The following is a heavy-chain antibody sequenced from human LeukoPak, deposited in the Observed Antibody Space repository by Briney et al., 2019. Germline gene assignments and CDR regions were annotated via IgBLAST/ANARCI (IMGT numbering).Heavy chain of an antibody. CDR3: ASTSSSWGAIDY. J-gene: IGHJ4*02. V-gene: IGHV3-9*01. CDR2: ISWNSGSI. D-gene: IGHD6-13*01. Sequence: AVGCLRLSCAASAFTFSSYSMNWVREAPGKGLEWVSGISWNSGSIGSAESVKGRFTISRDNAKNSLYLQMNSLRAEDTALYYCASTSSSWGAIDYWGQGTLVTVSS. CDR1: AFTFSSYS.